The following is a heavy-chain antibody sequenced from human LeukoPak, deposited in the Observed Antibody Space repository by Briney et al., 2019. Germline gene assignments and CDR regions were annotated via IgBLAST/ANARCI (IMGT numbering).Heavy chain of an antibody. V-gene: IGHV3-23*01. D-gene: IGHD3-22*01. CDR2: ISPSSGT. CDR3: ARPQSSSGYYWPFDD. J-gene: IGHJ4*02. CDR1: GFTFSSYA. Sequence: GGSLRLSCAASGFTFSSYAMRWVRQAPGKGLEWVSAISPSSGTFYADSVKGRFTISRDNSKNTLYLQMNSLRAEDTAVYYCARPQSSSGYYWPFDDWGQGTLVTVSS.